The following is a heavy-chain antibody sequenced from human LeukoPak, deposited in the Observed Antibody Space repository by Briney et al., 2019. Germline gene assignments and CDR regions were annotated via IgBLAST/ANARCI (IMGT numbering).Heavy chain of an antibody. CDR2: ISGSGGST. J-gene: IGHJ4*02. Sequence: GGSLRLSCAASGFTFSSYAMSWVRQAPGKGLEWVSAISGSGGSTYYADSVKGRFTISRDNSKNSLYLQMNSLRAEDTAVYYCAKAIFRELEAYWGQGTLVTVSS. CDR1: GFTFSSYA. V-gene: IGHV3-23*01. CDR3: AKAIFRELEAY. D-gene: IGHD3-10*01.